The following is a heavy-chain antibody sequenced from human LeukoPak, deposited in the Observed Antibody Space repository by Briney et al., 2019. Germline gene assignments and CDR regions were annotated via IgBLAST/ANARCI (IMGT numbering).Heavy chain of an antibody. CDR2: ISWNSGSI. J-gene: IGHJ4*02. CDR3: AKSLGGYSYGNIDY. Sequence: GGSLRLSCAASGFTFADYAMHWVRPAPGKGLEWVSGISWNSGSIGYADSVKGRFTISRDNAKNSLYLQMNSLRAEDTALYYCAKSLGGYSYGNIDYWGQGTLVTVSS. CDR1: GFTFADYA. V-gene: IGHV3-9*01. D-gene: IGHD5-18*01.